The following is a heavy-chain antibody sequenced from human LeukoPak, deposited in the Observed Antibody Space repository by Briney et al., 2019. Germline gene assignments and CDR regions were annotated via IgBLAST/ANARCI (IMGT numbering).Heavy chain of an antibody. V-gene: IGHV1-8*01. CDR2: MNPNSGNT. J-gene: IGHJ4*02. CDR3: ARSHYYDSSGPFDY. CDR1: GYTFTSYD. D-gene: IGHD3-22*01. Sequence: ASVKVSCKASGYTFTSYDINWVRQATGQGLEWMGWMNPNSGNTGYPQKFQGRVTMTRNTSISTAYMELSSLRSEDTAVYYCARSHYYDSSGPFDYWGQGTLVTVSS.